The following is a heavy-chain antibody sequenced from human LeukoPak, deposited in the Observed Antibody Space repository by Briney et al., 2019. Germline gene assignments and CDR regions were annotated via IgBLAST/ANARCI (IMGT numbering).Heavy chain of an antibody. CDR2: IAPSDSYT. D-gene: IGHD6-13*01. V-gene: IGHV5-10-1*01. CDR1: GYSFTSCW. Sequence: GESLKIFCKGSGYSFTSCWISLVRQMPGKGLEGMGRIAPSDSYTNFSPSFQGHVTISADKSSSTAYLQWSSLKASDTAMYYCARRQQRGAFDIWGQGTMVTVSS. J-gene: IGHJ3*02. CDR3: ARRQQRGAFDI.